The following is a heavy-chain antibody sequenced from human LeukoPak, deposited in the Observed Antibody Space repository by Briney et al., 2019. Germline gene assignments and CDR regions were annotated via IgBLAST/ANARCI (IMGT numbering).Heavy chain of an antibody. CDR1: GFTFSSYG. D-gene: IGHD5-12*01. Sequence: GSLRLSCAASGFTFSSYGMHWVRQAPGKGLEWVAVIWYDGSNKYYADSVKGRFTISRDNSKNTLYLQMNSLRAEDTAVYYCARDLEDIVATTPFDYWGQGTLVTVSS. CDR3: ARDLEDIVATTPFDY. V-gene: IGHV3-33*01. CDR2: IWYDGSNK. J-gene: IGHJ4*02.